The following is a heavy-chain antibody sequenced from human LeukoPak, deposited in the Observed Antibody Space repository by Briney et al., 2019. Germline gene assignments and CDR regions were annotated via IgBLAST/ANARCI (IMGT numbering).Heavy chain of an antibody. V-gene: IGHV3-11*04. CDR2: ISSSGSTI. Sequence: GGSLRLSCAASGFTFSDYYTSWIRQAPGKGLEWVSYISSSGSTIYYADSVKGRFTISRDNAKNSLYLQMNSLRAEDTAVYYCARGTPAAGTRYFDNWGQGTPVTVSS. D-gene: IGHD6-13*01. CDR1: GFTFSDYY. J-gene: IGHJ4*02. CDR3: ARGTPAAGTRYFDN.